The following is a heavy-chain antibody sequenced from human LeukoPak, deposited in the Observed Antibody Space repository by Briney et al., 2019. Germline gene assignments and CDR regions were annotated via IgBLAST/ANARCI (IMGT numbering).Heavy chain of an antibody. Sequence: ASVKVSCKGSGYTFTSYGISWVRQAPGQGLEWMGWISAYNGNTNYAQKLQGRVTMTTDTSTSTAYMELRSLRSDDTAVYYCAREVSGGSGSSSNYYYYYMDVWGKGTTVTVSS. CDR1: GYTFTSYG. CDR2: ISAYNGNT. V-gene: IGHV1-18*01. J-gene: IGHJ6*03. CDR3: AREVSGGSGSSSNYYYYYMDV. D-gene: IGHD3-10*01.